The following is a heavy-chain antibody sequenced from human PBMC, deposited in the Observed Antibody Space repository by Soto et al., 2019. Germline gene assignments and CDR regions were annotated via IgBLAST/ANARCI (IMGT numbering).Heavy chain of an antibody. V-gene: IGHV4-31*03. Sequence: QVQLQESGPGLVKPSQTLSLTCTVSGGSISSGGYYWSWIRQHPGKGLEWIGYTYYSGNTYYNPSLQRRVTISEDTSKNQFSLKLRSVTAADTAVYYCARATYYYDSSGYSDRVLDYWGQGTLVTVSS. CDR3: ARATYYYDSSGYSDRVLDY. CDR1: GGSISSGGYY. CDR2: TYYSGNT. J-gene: IGHJ4*02. D-gene: IGHD3-22*01.